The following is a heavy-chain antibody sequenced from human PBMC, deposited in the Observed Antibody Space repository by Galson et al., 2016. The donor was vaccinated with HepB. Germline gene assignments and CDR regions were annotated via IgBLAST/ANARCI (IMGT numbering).Heavy chain of an antibody. D-gene: IGHD3-9*01. CDR2: IHYSGST. J-gene: IGHJ4*02. CDR3: ARYDLGKTYYDSFDC. CDR1: DGSIRSGGYY. Sequence: TLSLTCAVSDGSIRSGGYYWSWIRQHPGKGLEWIGYIHYSGSTYYNPYLKSRLTISVDTSKNQFSLRLNSVTAADTAVYYCARYDLGKTYYDSFDCWGPGTLVTVSS. V-gene: IGHV4-31*11.